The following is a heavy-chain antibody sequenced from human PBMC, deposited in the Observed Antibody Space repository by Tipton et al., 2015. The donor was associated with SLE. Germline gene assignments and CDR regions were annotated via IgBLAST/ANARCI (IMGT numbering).Heavy chain of an antibody. CDR1: GGSFSGSY. CDR3: ARGGPRIAAAGRGDAFDI. V-gene: IGHV4-34*01. J-gene: IGHJ3*02. D-gene: IGHD6-13*01. CDR2: INHSGST. Sequence: TLSLTCAVYGGSFSGSYWSWIRQPPGKGLDWIGEINHSGSTNYNPSLKSRVTISVDTSKNQFPLRLSSVTAADTAVYYCARGGPRIAAAGRGDAFDIWGQGTMVTVSS.